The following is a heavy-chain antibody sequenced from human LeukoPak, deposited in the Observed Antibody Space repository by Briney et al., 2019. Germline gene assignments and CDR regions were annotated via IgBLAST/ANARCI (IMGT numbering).Heavy chain of an antibody. J-gene: IGHJ4*02. D-gene: IGHD6-13*01. CDR1: GFTFSSYA. Sequence: TGGSLRLSCAASGFTFSSYAMSWVRQAPGKGLEWVSVISGSGGSTYYADSVKGRFTISRDNSKNTLFLQMNSLRAEDTAVYHCAKDREYSSTWYYLGYWGQGTLVTVSS. V-gene: IGHV3-23*01. CDR2: ISGSGGST. CDR3: AKDREYSSTWYYLGY.